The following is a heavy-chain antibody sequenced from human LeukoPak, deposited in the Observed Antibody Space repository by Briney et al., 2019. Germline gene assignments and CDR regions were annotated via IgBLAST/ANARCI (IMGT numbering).Heavy chain of an antibody. CDR1: GFTFSSYS. Sequence: GGSLRLSCAASGFTFSSYSMNWVRQAPGKGLEWVSYISSSSSTIYYADSVKGRFTISRDNAKNSLYLQMNSLRAEDTAVYCCARGRSSYYMDVWGKGTTVTVSS. CDR3: ARGRSSYYMDV. J-gene: IGHJ6*03. CDR2: ISSSSSTI. V-gene: IGHV3-48*04. D-gene: IGHD3-10*01.